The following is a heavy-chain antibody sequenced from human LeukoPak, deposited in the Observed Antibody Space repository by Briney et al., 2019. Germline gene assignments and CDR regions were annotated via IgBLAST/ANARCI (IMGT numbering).Heavy chain of an antibody. Sequence: NPGGSLRLSSAASGFTFSSYSLNWARQAPGKGLEWVSSISSSSSYIYYADSVKGRFTIARDNAKNSLYLQMNSLRAEDTAVYYCARQDSSGYYFPVDYWGRGTLVTVSS. J-gene: IGHJ4*02. CDR1: GFTFSSYS. CDR2: ISSSSSYI. D-gene: IGHD3-22*01. CDR3: ARQDSSGYYFPVDY. V-gene: IGHV3-21*01.